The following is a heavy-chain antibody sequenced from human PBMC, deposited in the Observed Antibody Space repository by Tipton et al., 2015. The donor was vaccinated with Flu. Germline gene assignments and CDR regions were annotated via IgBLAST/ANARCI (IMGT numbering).Heavy chain of an antibody. J-gene: IGHJ6*02. CDR1: GFTFSSYA. CDR2: ISGSGGST. CDR3: AKEGGYDFWSGSPLPYYYYYYGMDV. V-gene: IGHV3-23*01. D-gene: IGHD3-3*01. Sequence: SLRLSCAASGFTFSSYAMSWVRQAPGKGLEWVPAISGSGGSTYYADSVKGRFTISRDNSKNTLYLQMNSLRAEDTAVYYCAKEGGYDFWSGSPLPYYYYYYGMDVWGQGTTVTVSS.